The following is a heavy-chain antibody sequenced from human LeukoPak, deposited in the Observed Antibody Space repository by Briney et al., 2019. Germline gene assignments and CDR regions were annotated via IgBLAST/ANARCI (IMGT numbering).Heavy chain of an antibody. V-gene: IGHV1-18*01. Sequence: GASVKVSCKASGDTFTRYGIIWGRQAPGQGLEWRGWISAYNGNTNYAQKLQGRVTMTTDTSTSTAYMELRRLRSEETAVYYCARSATVVRQFDYWGQGSLVTASS. J-gene: IGHJ4*02. CDR2: ISAYNGNT. CDR1: GDTFTRYG. CDR3: ARSATVVRQFDY. D-gene: IGHD4-23*01.